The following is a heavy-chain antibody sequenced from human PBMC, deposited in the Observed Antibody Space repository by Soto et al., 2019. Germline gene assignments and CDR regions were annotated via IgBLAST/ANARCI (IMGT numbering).Heavy chain of an antibody. CDR3: ASLVRADSSRYTFDY. CDR2: IYHSGST. Sequence: SETLSLTCAVSGGSISSGGYSWSWIRQPPGKGLEWIGYIYHSGSTYYNPSLKSRVTISVDTSKNQFSLKLSSVTAADTAVYYCASLVRADSSRYTFDYWGQGTLVPVSS. V-gene: IGHV4-30-2*01. J-gene: IGHJ4*02. CDR1: GGSISSGGYS. D-gene: IGHD3-22*01.